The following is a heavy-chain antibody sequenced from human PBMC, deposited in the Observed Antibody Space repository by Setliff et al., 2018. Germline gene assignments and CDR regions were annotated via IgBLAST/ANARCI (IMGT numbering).Heavy chain of an antibody. Sequence: PSETLSLTCAVSGSSIISDYYWVWIRQPPGRGLEWIGSIIQSGNTYYNPSLKSRVTISVDTSKNQFSLKVNSVTDADTAVYYCATLLANYGSGMDVWGQGTTVTVSS. V-gene: IGHV4-38-2*01. CDR2: IIQSGNT. J-gene: IGHJ6*02. D-gene: IGHD3-10*01. CDR3: ATLLANYGSGMDV. CDR1: GSSIISDYY.